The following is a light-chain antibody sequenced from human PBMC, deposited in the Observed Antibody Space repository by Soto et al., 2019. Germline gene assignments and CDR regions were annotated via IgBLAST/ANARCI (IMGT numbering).Light chain of an antibody. Sequence: ALTQPPSVSEAPRQRVTISCSGSSSNIGNNAVNWYQQLPGKAPKLLIYYDDLLPSGVSDRFSGSKSGTSASLAISGLQSEDEADYYCAAWDDSLNGYVFGTGTKVTVL. CDR1: SSNIGNNA. CDR3: AAWDDSLNGYV. J-gene: IGLJ1*01. CDR2: YDD. V-gene: IGLV1-36*01.